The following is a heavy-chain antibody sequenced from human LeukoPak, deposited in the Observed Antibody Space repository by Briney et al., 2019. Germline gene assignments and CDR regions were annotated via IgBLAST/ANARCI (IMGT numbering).Heavy chain of an antibody. Sequence: PSETLSLTWTVSGGSISSYYWSWIRQPPGKGLEWIGYIYYSRSTNYNPSLKSRVTISVDTSKNQFSLKLSSVTAADTAVYYCARVGGSNYYYYGMDVWGQGTTVTVSS. CDR3: ARVGGSNYYYYGMDV. CDR2: IYYSRST. CDR1: GGSISSYY. V-gene: IGHV4-59*01. J-gene: IGHJ6*02. D-gene: IGHD3-10*01.